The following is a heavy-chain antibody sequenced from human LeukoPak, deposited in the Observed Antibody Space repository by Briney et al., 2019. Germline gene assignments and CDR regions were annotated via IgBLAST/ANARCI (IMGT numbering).Heavy chain of an antibody. V-gene: IGHV3-30*03. D-gene: IGHD4-17*01. CDR3: ASLDSGDYFFDY. CDR2: ISYDGSNK. Sequence: GGSLRLSCAASGFTFSSYGMHWVRQAPGKGLEWVAVISYDGSNKYYAVSVKGRFTISRDNSKNTLYLQMNSLRAGDTAVYYCASLDSGDYFFDYCGEGSLVIVSS. J-gene: IGHJ4*02. CDR1: GFTFSSYG.